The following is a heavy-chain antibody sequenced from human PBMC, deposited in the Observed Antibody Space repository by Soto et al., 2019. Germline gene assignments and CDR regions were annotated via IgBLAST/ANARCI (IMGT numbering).Heavy chain of an antibody. V-gene: IGHV4-59*12. J-gene: IGHJ4*02. CDR2: IHYSGRT. D-gene: IGHD1-26*01. CDR3: VRVGVGSGNHFDX. CDR1: NGSISGFY. Sequence: SDTLSLTFSVSNGSISGFYWTWIRQPPGKILEWILYIHYSGRTDYNPSLTSRATMSVETSKKQFSLNLKSITAADTAVYYCVRVGVGSGNHFDXWGRGTLVTVSX.